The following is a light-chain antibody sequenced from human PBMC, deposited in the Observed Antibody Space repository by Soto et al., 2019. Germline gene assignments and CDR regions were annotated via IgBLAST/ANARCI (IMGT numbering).Light chain of an antibody. CDR1: QSLSGN. V-gene: IGKV3-15*01. J-gene: IGKJ4*01. CDR3: QQYYDWPPLT. Sequence: EIVMTQSPATLSVSAGERVTLSCRASQSLSGNLAWYQHRPGQGPRLLIYGASTRATGIPARFSGSGSGTEFTLTISSLQSEDFAVYDCQQYYDWPPLTFGGGTKVEIK. CDR2: GAS.